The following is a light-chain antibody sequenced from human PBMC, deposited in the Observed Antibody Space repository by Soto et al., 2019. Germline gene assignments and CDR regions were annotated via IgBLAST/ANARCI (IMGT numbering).Light chain of an antibody. CDR2: WAS. J-gene: IGKJ2*01. CDR1: QNILYSSNNNNY. CDR3: HQFYSTPYT. V-gene: IGKV4-1*01. Sequence: DIVMTQSPDSLAVSLGERATINCKSSQNILYSSNNNNYLAWYQQKPGQPPRLLIYWASTREFGVPDRFRGSGSGTDFTLTISSLQAEDVAVYYCHQFYSTPYTFGQGTKLEIK.